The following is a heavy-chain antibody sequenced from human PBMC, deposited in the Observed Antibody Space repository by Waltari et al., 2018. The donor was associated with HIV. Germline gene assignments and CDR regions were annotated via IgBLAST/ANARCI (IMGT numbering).Heavy chain of an antibody. CDR1: GFVFSSYP. D-gene: IGHD3-9*01. Sequence: EVQLVESGGGLVQPGGSLSLSCAASGFVFSSYPMNWVRQAPGKGLDWISYISYRGDTSYADSVKGRFTISRDNAKNSLYLQLNSLRAEDTAMCYCARENYDVLTVHDGFDVWGQGTVVTVSS. CDR3: ARENYDVLTVHDGFDV. CDR2: ISYRGDT. V-gene: IGHV3-48*01. J-gene: IGHJ3*01.